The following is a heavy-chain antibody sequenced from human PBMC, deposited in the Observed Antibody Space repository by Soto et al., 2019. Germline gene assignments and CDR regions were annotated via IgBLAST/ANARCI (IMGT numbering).Heavy chain of an antibody. Sequence: ASVKVSCKASGYTFTVYYVHWVRQAPGQGLEWMGLINPNSGGTNYAQNIQGRATMTRDPSISTASMELSRLRSDDTAVYYCAGDRLQLWFRAYYYGMDVLRQGTTVTVSS. J-gene: IGHJ6*02. D-gene: IGHD5-18*01. CDR2: INPNSGGT. CDR1: GYTFTVYY. CDR3: AGDRLQLWFRAYYYGMDV. V-gene: IGHV1-2*02.